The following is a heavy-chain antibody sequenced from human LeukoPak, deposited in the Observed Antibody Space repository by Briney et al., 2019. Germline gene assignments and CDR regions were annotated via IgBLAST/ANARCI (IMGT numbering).Heavy chain of an antibody. Sequence: GGSLRLSCAASGFTFSSYWMHWVRQAPGKGLVWVSRINYDGSSTSYADSVKGRFTISRDNAKNTLDLQMNSLRAEDTAIYYCTRVNSDSPGFDPWGQGTLVTVSS. J-gene: IGHJ5*02. V-gene: IGHV3-74*01. D-gene: IGHD5-18*01. CDR1: GFTFSSYW. CDR3: TRVNSDSPGFDP. CDR2: INYDGSST.